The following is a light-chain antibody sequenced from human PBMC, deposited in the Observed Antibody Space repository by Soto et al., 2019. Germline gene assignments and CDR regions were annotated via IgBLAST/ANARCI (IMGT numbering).Light chain of an antibody. CDR1: LSVSVY. V-gene: IGKV3-11*01. J-gene: IGKJ5*01. CDR3: HQRQYWPPIT. Sequence: VVFTQSPATLSLSPVERATLSCMTSLSVSVYLDWYQQKPGQAPRLLISDASNRATGIPARFSGSGSGTDFTLTISSLEPEDFAVYYCHQRQYWPPITFGQGTRLEIK. CDR2: DAS.